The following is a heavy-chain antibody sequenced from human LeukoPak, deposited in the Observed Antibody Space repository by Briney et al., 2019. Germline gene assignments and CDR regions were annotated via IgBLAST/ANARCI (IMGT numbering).Heavy chain of an antibody. CDR2: INPSGGST. Sequence: GASVKVSCKASGYTFTSHYMHWVRQAPGQGLEWMGRINPSGGSTTYAQRFQGRVTMTRDTSTSTVYMELSSLRSEDRAVYFCARDSYYDSSGSVDYWGQGTLVTVSS. V-gene: IGHV1-46*01. D-gene: IGHD3-22*01. J-gene: IGHJ4*02. CDR1: GYTFTSHY. CDR3: ARDSYYDSSGSVDY.